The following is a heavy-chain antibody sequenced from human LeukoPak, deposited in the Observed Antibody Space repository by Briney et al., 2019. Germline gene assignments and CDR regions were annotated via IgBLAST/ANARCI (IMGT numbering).Heavy chain of an antibody. Sequence: SETLSLTCTVSGGSISAYYWNWIRQPPGKGREWIGYIYHSGSTNYNPSLQSRVTISVDTSKNQFSLNLNSVTAADTAVYYRARGGAARLHFQNWSQGTLVTVSS. CDR1: GGSISAYY. J-gene: IGHJ1*01. D-gene: IGHD6-6*01. CDR2: IYHSGST. V-gene: IGHV4-59*01. CDR3: ARGGAARLHFQN.